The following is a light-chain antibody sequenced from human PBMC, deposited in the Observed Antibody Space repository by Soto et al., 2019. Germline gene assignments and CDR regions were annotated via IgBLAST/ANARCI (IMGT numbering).Light chain of an antibody. J-gene: IGLJ1*01. CDR3: SSYTSSSTQV. V-gene: IGLV2-14*01. CDR1: SSDVGGYNY. CDR2: EVS. Sequence: QSVLTQPASVSGSPGQSITISCTGTSSDVGGYNYVSWYQQHPGKAPKLMIYEVSNRPSGVSNRFSGSKSGNTASLTISGLQAEDEADDYCSSYTSSSTQVFGTGTKLTVL.